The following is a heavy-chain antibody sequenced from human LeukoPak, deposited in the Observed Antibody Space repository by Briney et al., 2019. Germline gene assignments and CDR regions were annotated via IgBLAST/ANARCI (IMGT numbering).Heavy chain of an antibody. V-gene: IGHV3-30-3*01. CDR1: GFTFSSYA. CDR2: ISYDGSNK. D-gene: IGHD4-17*01. CDR3: ARAPSVGDYIVDY. Sequence: GGSLRLSCAASGFTFSSYAMHWVRQAPGKGLEWVAVISYDGSNKYYADSVKGRFTISRDNSKNTLYLQMNSLRSDDTAVYYCARAPSVGDYIVDYWGQGTLVTVSS. J-gene: IGHJ4*02.